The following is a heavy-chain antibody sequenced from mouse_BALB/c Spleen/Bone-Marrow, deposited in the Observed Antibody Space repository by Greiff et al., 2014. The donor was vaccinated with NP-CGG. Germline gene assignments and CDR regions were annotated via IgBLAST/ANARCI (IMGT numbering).Heavy chain of an antibody. Sequence: VQVVESGPDLVAPSQSLSITCTVSGFSFTSYGVHWVRQPPGKGLEWLVVIWSGGSTTYYSAPQSSLCISYGNSKNKVFLKKISRQNDDTAMYYCARRDNDGYYLAYWGQGTLVTVSA. J-gene: IGHJ3*01. CDR3: ARRDNDGYYLAY. D-gene: IGHD2-3*01. CDR2: IWSGGST. V-gene: IGHV2-6-2*01. CDR1: GFSFTSYG.